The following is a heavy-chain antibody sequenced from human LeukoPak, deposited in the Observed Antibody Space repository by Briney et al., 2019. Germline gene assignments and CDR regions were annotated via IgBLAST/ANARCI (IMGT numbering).Heavy chain of an antibody. CDR2: IKKAGSAR. CDR3: LKRNDLEF. V-gene: IGHV3-7*01. CDR1: VFSLSSHW. D-gene: IGHD3/OR15-3a*01. J-gene: IGHJ3*01. Sequence: GSLRLSCVSSVFSLSSHWMNGVRQAPGKGVEWVANIKKAGSARHYLESVKGRFTISRDRPKNSVFLQRNNLRGEDSAVYYCLKRNDLEFWGKETMVSVS.